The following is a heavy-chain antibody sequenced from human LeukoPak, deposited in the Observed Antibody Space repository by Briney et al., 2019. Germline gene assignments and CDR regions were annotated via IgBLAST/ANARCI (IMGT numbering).Heavy chain of an antibody. Sequence: GGSLRLSCAASGFTFSSYGMHWVRQAPGKGLEWVALIWSDDRNKYYADSVKGQFTISRDNSKNTLYLQMNSLRAEDTAVYYCARDYGGDAGLDSWGQGTLVTVSS. D-gene: IGHD4-23*01. CDR3: ARDYGGDAGLDS. V-gene: IGHV3-33*01. CDR1: GFTFSSYG. J-gene: IGHJ4*02. CDR2: IWSDDRNK.